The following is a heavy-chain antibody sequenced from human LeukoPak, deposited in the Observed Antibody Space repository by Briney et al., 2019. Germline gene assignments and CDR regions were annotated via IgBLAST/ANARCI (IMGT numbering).Heavy chain of an antibody. CDR3: ARVTVDDILTGPDY. J-gene: IGHJ4*02. CDR2: ISSSSSYI. D-gene: IGHD3-9*01. CDR1: GFTFSSYS. Sequence: GGSLRLSCAASGFTFSSYSMNWARQAPGKGLEWVSSISSSSSYIYYADSVKGRFTISRDNAKNSLYLQMNSLRAEDTAVYYCARVTVDDILTGPDYWGQGTLVTVSS. V-gene: IGHV3-21*01.